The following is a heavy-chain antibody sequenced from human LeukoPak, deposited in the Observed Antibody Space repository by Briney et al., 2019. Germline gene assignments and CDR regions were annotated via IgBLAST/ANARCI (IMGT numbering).Heavy chain of an antibody. CDR1: GASVSSGNYY. J-gene: IGHJ4*02. Sequence: PSETLSLTCTVSGASVSSGNYYWTWIRQPPGKGLEWIGYISYSGSTNYNPSLKSRVSISIHTSKIQFSLKLSSVTAADTAVYYCAKDQRWESPHYLDSWGQGTLVTVSS. V-gene: IGHV4-61*01. CDR2: ISYSGST. CDR3: AKDQRWESPHYLDS. D-gene: IGHD1-26*01.